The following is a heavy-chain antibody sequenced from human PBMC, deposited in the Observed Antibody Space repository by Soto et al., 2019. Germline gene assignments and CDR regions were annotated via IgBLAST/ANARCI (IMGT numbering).Heavy chain of an antibody. CDR1: GGSISSGDYY. Sequence: KPSETLSLTCTVSGGSISSGDYYWGWIRQPPGKGLEWIGYIYYSGSTYYNPSLKSRVTISVDTSKNQFSLKLSSVTAADTAVYYCARVRGTVTYYDFWSGLEGYFDYWGQGTLVTVSS. D-gene: IGHD3-3*01. CDR2: IYYSGST. CDR3: ARVRGTVTYYDFWSGLEGYFDY. J-gene: IGHJ4*02. V-gene: IGHV4-30-4*01.